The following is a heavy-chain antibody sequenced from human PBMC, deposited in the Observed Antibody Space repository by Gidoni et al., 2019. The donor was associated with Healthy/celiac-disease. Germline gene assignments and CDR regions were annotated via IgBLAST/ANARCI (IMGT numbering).Heavy chain of an antibody. CDR3: ARVKYYGSGSYSRWFDP. V-gene: IGHV4-34*01. CDR2: INHSGST. Sequence: QVQLQQWGAGLLKPSETLSLTCAVYGGSFSGYYWSWIRQPPGKGLEWIGEINHSGSTNYNPSLKSRVTISVDTSKNQFSLKLSSVTAADTAVYYCARVKYYGSGSYSRWFDPWGQGTLVTVSS. CDR1: GGSFSGYY. D-gene: IGHD3-10*01. J-gene: IGHJ5*02.